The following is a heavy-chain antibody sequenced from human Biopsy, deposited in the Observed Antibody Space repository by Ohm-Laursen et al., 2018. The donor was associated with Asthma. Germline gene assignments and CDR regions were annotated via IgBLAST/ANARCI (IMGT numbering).Heavy chain of an antibody. CDR3: ARFIDGTFFVDY. V-gene: IGHV5-51*01. CDR1: GCTFSDSW. D-gene: IGHD1-7*01. Sequence: ESLRISCKASGCTFSDSWIGWVRQMPGKGLEWMGIIFAANSETKYSPSFQGQVTISVDMSISTAFLQWSSLKASDTAMYYCARFIDGTFFVDYWGQGTLVTVSS. CDR2: IFAANSET. J-gene: IGHJ4*02.